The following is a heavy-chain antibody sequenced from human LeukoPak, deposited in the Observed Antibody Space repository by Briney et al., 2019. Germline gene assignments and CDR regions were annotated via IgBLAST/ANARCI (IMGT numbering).Heavy chain of an antibody. CDR1: GGSLRSGSYY. D-gene: IGHD4-17*01. CDR3: ARDRDYGDSGRAFDI. CDR2: IHYTGTT. J-gene: IGHJ3*02. Sequence: SETLSLTCTVSGGSLRSGSYYWSWIRQPPGKGLEWIGYIHYTGTTNNSPSLKSRVTISIDTSKNQFSPKLTSVTAADTAVYYCARDRDYGDSGRAFDIWGHGTMVTVAS. V-gene: IGHV4-61*01.